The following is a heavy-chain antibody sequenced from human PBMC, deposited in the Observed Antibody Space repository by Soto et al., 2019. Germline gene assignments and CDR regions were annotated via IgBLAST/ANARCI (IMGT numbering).Heavy chain of an antibody. CDR2: IIPIFGTA. V-gene: IGHV1-69*12. CDR1: GGTFSSYA. Sequence: QVQLVQSGAEVKKPGSSVKVSCKASGGTFSSYAISWVRQAPGQGLECMGGIIPIFGTADYAQKFQGRVTITADESTSTAYMELSSLRSEDTAVYYCASVETQRYYSGMDVWGQGTTVTVSS. J-gene: IGHJ6*02. CDR3: ASVETQRYYSGMDV. D-gene: IGHD2-15*01.